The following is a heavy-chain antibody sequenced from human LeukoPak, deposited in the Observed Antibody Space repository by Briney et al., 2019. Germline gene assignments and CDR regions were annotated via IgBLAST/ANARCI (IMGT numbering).Heavy chain of an antibody. D-gene: IGHD1-1*01. V-gene: IGHV4-34*01. CDR1: GGSFSGYY. Sequence: SETLSLTCAVYGGSFSGYYWSWIRQPPGKGLEWIGEINHSGSTNYNPSLKSRVTISVDTSKNQFPLKLSSVTAADTAVYYCARGSWWNGYWGQGTLVTVSS. CDR3: ARGSWWNGY. CDR2: INHSGST. J-gene: IGHJ4*02.